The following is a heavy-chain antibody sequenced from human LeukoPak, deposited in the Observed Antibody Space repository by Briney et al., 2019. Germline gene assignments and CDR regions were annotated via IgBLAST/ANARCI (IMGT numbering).Heavy chain of an antibody. Sequence: PSETLSLTCTVSGGSISSNYMSWVRQAPGKGLEWVSVIYSGGSTYYADSVKGRFTISRHNSKNTLYLQMNSLRAEDTAVYYCARAHDYYYYGMDVWGQGTTVTVSS. V-gene: IGHV3-53*04. D-gene: IGHD3-3*01. CDR2: IYSGGST. CDR1: GGSISSNY. J-gene: IGHJ6*02. CDR3: ARAHDYYYYGMDV.